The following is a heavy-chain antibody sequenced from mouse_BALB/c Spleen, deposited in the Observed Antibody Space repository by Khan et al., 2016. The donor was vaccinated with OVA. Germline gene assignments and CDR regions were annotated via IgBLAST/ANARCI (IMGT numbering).Heavy chain of an antibody. J-gene: IGHJ2*01. CDR2: TDPANGNT. V-gene: IGHV14-3*02. CDR3: RISAIDA. Sequence: EVELVESGAELVKPAASLKLSCTASGYNIKDIYIHWVKQRPEKGLERIRRTDPANGNTKYDPKLQGMATITADTSSNPAYRQLGRLSSEKAAVYYCRISAIDAWGQGTTLTVSS. CDR1: GYNIKDIY.